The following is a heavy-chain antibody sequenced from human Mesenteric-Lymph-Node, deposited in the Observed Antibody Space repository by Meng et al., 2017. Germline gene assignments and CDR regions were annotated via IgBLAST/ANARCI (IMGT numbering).Heavy chain of an antibody. J-gene: IGHJ5*02. V-gene: IGHV3-7*01. CDR3: ATSRFDP. CDR1: GFTFSTYW. CDR2: VKEDGSEK. Sequence: GESLKISCTASGFTFSTYWMSWVRQAPGKGLEWVANVKEDGSEKYYMDSVKGRFTISRDNAKNSLYLQMSSLRAEDTAVYYCATSRFDPWGQGTLVTVSS.